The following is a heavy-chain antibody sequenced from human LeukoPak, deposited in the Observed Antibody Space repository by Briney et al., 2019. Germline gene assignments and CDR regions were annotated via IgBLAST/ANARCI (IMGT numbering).Heavy chain of an antibody. V-gene: IGHV3-30*02. CDR3: AKDLSPAAGTHYYYGMDV. CDR1: GFTFSSYG. Sequence: GGSLRLSSAASGFTFSSYGMHWVRQAPGKGLEWVAFIRYDGSNKYYADSVKGRFTISRDNSKNTLYLQMNSLRAEDTAVYYCAKDLSPAAGTHYYYGMDVWGQGTTVTVSS. CDR2: IRYDGSNK. D-gene: IGHD6-13*01. J-gene: IGHJ6*02.